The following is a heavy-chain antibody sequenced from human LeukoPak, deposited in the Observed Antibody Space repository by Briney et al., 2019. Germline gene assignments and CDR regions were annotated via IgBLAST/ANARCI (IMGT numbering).Heavy chain of an antibody. Sequence: SETLSLTCAGYGGSFSGYYWSWIRQPPGKGLEWIGEINHSESTTYNPSLKSRVTISVDTSKNQFSLKLSSVTAADTAVYYCARAHPKYYYDRLAGGGFDYWGQGTLVTVSS. V-gene: IGHV4-34*01. CDR3: ARAHPKYYYDRLAGGGFDY. D-gene: IGHD3-22*01. CDR1: GGSFSGYY. CDR2: INHSEST. J-gene: IGHJ4*02.